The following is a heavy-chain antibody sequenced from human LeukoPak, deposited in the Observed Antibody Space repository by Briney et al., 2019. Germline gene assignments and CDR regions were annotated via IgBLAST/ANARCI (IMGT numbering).Heavy chain of an antibody. Sequence: XWNWIRQPPGKGLEWIGYIYYSGSTNYNPSLKSRVTISVDTSKNQFSLKLSSVTAADTAVYYCARQDVVVITAATYYYGMDVWGQGTTVTVSS. D-gene: IGHD2-2*01. CDR3: ARQDVVVITAATYYYGMDV. V-gene: IGHV4-59*08. CDR1: X. CDR2: IYYSGST. J-gene: IGHJ6*02.